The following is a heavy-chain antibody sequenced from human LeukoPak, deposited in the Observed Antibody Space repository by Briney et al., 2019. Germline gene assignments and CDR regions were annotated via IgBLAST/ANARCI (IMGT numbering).Heavy chain of an antibody. CDR3: AGGRYYYDSSGYY. J-gene: IGHJ4*02. V-gene: IGHV4-59*08. CDR2: IYYSGST. CDR1: GGSISSYY. D-gene: IGHD3-22*01. Sequence: PSETLSLTCTVSGGSISSYYWSWIRQPPGKGLEWIGYIYYSGSTNYNPSLKSRVTISVDTSKNQFSLKLGSVNAADTAVYYCAGGRYYYDSSGYYWGQGTLVTVSS.